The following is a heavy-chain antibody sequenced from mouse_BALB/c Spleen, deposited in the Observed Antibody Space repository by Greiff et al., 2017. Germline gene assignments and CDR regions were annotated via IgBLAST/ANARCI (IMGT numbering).Heavy chain of an antibody. CDR1: GFTFSSFG. CDR3: ARRVLLNAMDY. D-gene: IGHD2-10*01. CDR2: ISSGSSTI. J-gene: IGHJ4*01. V-gene: IGHV5-17*02. Sequence: EVQLVESGGGLVQPGGSRKLSCAASGFTFSSFGMHWVRQAPEKGLEWVAYISSGSSTIYYADTVKGRFTISRDNPKNTLFLQMTSLRSEDTAMYYCARRVLLNAMDYWGQGTSVTVSS.